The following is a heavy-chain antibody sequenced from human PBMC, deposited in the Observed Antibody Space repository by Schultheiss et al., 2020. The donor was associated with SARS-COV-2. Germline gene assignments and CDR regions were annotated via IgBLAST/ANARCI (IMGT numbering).Heavy chain of an antibody. Sequence: GGSLRLSCAASGFTFSDYYMSWIRQAPGKGLEWVAVIWYDGSNKYYADSVKGRFTISRDNSKNTLYLQMNSLRAEDTAVYYCAKDTSGWVDYWGQGTLVTVSS. CDR3: AKDTSGWVDY. V-gene: IGHV3-33*06. D-gene: IGHD6-19*01. CDR2: IWYDGSNK. CDR1: GFTFSDYY. J-gene: IGHJ4*02.